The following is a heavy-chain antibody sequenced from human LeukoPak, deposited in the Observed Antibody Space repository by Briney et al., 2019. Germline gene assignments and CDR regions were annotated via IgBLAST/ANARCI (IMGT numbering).Heavy chain of an antibody. D-gene: IGHD3-10*01. J-gene: IGHJ6*04. CDR3: ARGRHCPYYYGSGFPLRANYGMDV. Sequence: SETLSLTCAVYGGSFSGYYWSWIRQPPGKGLEWIGEINHSGSTNYNPSLKSRVTISVDTSKNQSSLKLSSVTAADTAVYYCARGRHCPYYYGSGFPLRANYGMDVWGKGTTVTVSS. CDR1: GGSFSGYY. CDR2: INHSGST. V-gene: IGHV4-34*01.